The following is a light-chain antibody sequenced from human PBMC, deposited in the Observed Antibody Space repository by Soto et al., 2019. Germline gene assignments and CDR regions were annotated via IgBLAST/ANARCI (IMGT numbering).Light chain of an antibody. CDR1: SSNIGSNY. J-gene: IGLJ2*01. Sequence: QSVQTQPPSASGTPGQRVTISCSGLSSNIGSNYVYWYQHVPGTAPKLLIYDNDQRLSGVPDRFSGSKSGTSASLAISGLRSEDEADYYCATWDDGLSGPVFGGGTQLTVL. CDR2: DND. V-gene: IGLV1-47*02. CDR3: ATWDDGLSGPV.